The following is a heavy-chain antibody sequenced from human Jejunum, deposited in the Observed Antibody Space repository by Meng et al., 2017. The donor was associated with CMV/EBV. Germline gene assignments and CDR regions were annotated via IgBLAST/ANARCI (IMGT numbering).Heavy chain of an antibody. Sequence: ALHWVRQAPGKGLEWVAAISYDDTNKYYADAVKGRFTISRDNSKNTLYLQMNSLRTEDTAVYYCARGGFCSSTTCFHFERYSLDYWGQGTLVTVSS. V-gene: IGHV3-30-3*01. CDR1: A. CDR3: ARGGFCSSTTCFHFERYSLDY. J-gene: IGHJ4*02. CDR2: ISYDDTNK. D-gene: IGHD2-2*01.